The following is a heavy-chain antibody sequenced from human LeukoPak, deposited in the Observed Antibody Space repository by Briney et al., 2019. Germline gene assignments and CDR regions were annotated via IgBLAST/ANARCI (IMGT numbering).Heavy chain of an antibody. CDR3: ATEVGYYFDY. CDR1: GFRFSGYS. V-gene: IGHV3-48*02. Sequence: GGSLRLSCAASGFRFSGYSMNWVRQAPGKGLEWLSYISDGSKNLYYADSVEGRFTISRDNAKNALYLEMNSLRDDDTAVYYCATEVGYYFDYWGLGTLVTVSS. D-gene: IGHD1-26*01. J-gene: IGHJ4*02. CDR2: ISDGSKNL.